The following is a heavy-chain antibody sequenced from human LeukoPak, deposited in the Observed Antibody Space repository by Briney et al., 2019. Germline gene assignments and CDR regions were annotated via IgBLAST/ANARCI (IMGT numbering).Heavy chain of an antibody. V-gene: IGHV3-13*01. CDR3: TRGLGSSFDY. CDR2: IGTAGDT. J-gene: IGHJ4*02. Sequence: QTGGSLRLSCAASGFTFSSYDMHSVRHATGKGREWVSAIGTAGDTYCPGSVKGRFTISRENAKNSLYLQMNSLRAGDTAVYYCTRGLGSSFDYWGQGTLVTVSS. D-gene: IGHD6-6*01. CDR1: GFTFSSYD.